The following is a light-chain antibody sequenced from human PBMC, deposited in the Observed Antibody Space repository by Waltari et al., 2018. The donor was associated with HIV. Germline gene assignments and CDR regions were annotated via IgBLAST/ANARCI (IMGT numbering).Light chain of an antibody. CDR3: QQFYSSWT. CDR1: PSVFSTSNGRNY. Sequence: IVMTQSPGSLAVSLGDRATINCKSSPSVFSTSNGRNYLAWYQQKAGQPPRLLISWASTRESGVPDRFSGSGYGADFTLTISSLQAEDVAVYFCQQFYSSWTFGQGTKVEMK. CDR2: WAS. V-gene: IGKV4-1*01. J-gene: IGKJ1*01.